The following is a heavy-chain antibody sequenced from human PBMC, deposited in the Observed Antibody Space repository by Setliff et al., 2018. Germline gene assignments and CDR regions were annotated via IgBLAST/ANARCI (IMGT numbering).Heavy chain of an antibody. CDR1: GGTFSSYG. D-gene: IGHD5-18*01. CDR2: TIPNFGTT. CDR3: AREGVDTRSSTDYRYYMDV. Sequence: GASVKVSCKASGGTFSSYGISWVRQAPGQGLEWFGGTIPNFGTTNYAQEFQGRVTIITDESTSTAYMELSSLRFEDTAVYYCAREGVDTRSSTDYRYYMDVWGKGTTVTVSS. J-gene: IGHJ6*03. V-gene: IGHV1-69*05.